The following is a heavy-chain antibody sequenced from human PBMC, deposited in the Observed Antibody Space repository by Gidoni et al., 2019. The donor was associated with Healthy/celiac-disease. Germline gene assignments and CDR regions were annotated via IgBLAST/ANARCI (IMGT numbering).Heavy chain of an antibody. V-gene: IGHV4-31*03. CDR3: ARGVERAPYYFDY. CDR2: IYSSGST. CDR1: GGSISSGGYY. Sequence: QVQLQESGPGLVKPSQTLSLTCTVSGGSISSGGYYWSWIRQHPGKGLEWLGYIYSSGSTYYTPSLKSRVTISVDTSKNQFSLKLSSVTAADTAVYYCARGVERAPYYFDYWGQGTLVTVSS. J-gene: IGHJ4*02.